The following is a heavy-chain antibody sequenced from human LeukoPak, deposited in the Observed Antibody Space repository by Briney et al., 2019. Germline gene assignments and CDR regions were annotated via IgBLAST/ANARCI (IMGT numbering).Heavy chain of an antibody. D-gene: IGHD2-8*01. CDR3: ARAYTNGPFYFDY. Sequence: GGSLRLSCAASGFTFSNYEMNWVRQAPGKGLEWISYISSSGSTIYYADSVKGRFTISRDNAKNSLYLQMNSLRVEDSAVYYCARAYTNGPFYFDYWGQGVLVTVSP. J-gene: IGHJ4*02. CDR2: ISSSGSTI. CDR1: GFTFSNYE. V-gene: IGHV3-48*03.